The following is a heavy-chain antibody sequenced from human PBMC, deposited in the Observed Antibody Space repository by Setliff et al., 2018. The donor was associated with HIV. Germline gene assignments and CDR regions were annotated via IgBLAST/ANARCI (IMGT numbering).Heavy chain of an antibody. V-gene: IGHV4-59*08. Sequence: SETLSLTCTVSGGSISSHYWSWIRQPPGKGLEWIGYIYYSGSTNYNPSLKSRVIMSVDTSRNQFSLKLSSVTAADTAVYYCARGHDNKYYYFYYMDVWGKGTTVTVSS. CDR2: IYYSGST. CDR1: GGSISSHY. CDR3: ARGHDNKYYYFYYMDV. D-gene: IGHD5-12*01. J-gene: IGHJ6*03.